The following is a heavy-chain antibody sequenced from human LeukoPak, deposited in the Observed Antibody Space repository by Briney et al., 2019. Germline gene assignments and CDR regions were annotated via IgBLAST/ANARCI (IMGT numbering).Heavy chain of an antibody. CDR3: ARGRGYSNKPPI. CDR2: INPNSGGT. V-gene: IGHV1-2*02. J-gene: IGHJ4*02. CDR1: GYTFTGYY. D-gene: IGHD5-18*01. Sequence: ASVTVSCKASGYTFTGYYMHWVRQAPGQGLEWMGWINPNSGGTNYAQKFQGRVTMTRDTSISTAYMELSRLRSDDTAVYYCARGRGYSNKPPIWGQGTLVTVSS.